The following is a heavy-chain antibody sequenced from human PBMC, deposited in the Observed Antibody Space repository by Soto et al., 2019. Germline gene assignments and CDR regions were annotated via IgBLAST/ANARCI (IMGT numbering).Heavy chain of an antibody. CDR2: INAGNGNT. J-gene: IGHJ6*02. D-gene: IGHD3-3*01. CDR1: GYNFTSYA. CDR3: AGDLSGYTGMDV. Sequence: ASVKVSCKASGYNFTSYAMHWVRQAPGQRLEWMGWINAGNGNTKYSQKFQGRVTITRDTSASTAYMELSSLRSEDTAVYYCAGDLSGYTGMDVWGQGTTVTVSS. V-gene: IGHV1-3*01.